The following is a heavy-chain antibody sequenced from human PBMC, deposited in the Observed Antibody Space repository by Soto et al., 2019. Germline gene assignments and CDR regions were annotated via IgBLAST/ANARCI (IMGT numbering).Heavy chain of an antibody. Sequence: EVQLVESGGGLVQPGRSLRLSCTASGFTFGDYAMSWFRQAPGKGLEWVGFIRSKAYGGTTEYAASVKGRFTISRDDSKSIAYLQMNSPKTEDTAVYYCTREPPGYCSGGSCYSVYYYYMDVWGKGTTVTVSS. CDR2: IRSKAYGGTT. CDR1: GFTFGDYA. J-gene: IGHJ6*03. CDR3: TREPPGYCSGGSCYSVYYYYMDV. D-gene: IGHD2-15*01. V-gene: IGHV3-49*03.